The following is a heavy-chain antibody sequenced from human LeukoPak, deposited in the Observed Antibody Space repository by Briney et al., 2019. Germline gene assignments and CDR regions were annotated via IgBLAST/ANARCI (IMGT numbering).Heavy chain of an antibody. J-gene: IGHJ4*02. D-gene: IGHD3-22*01. CDR1: GGSISSSSYY. CDR2: IYYSGST. V-gene: IGHV4-39*01. Sequence: PSETLSLTCTVSGGSISSSSYYWGWIRQPPGKGLEWIGSIYYSGSTYYNPSPKSRVTISVDTSENQFSLKLSSVTAADTAVYYCARHRYYYDSSGYYYFDYWGQGTLVTVSS. CDR3: ARHRYYYDSSGYYYFDY.